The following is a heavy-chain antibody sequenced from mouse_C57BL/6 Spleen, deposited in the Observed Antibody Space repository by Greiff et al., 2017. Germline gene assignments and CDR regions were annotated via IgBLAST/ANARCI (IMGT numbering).Heavy chain of an antibody. CDR3: AGVFITTVVGYFDV. D-gene: IGHD1-1*01. CDR2: INPNSGGT. Sequence: DVQLQESGPELVKPGASVKMSCKASGYTFTDYTMHWVKQSHGKSLEWIGSINPNSGGTSYNQKFKGKATLTVNKSSSTAYMELRSRSSEDSAVDYCAGVFITTVVGYFDVWGTGTTVTVSS. V-gene: IGHV1-22*01. CDR1: GYTFTDYT. J-gene: IGHJ1*03.